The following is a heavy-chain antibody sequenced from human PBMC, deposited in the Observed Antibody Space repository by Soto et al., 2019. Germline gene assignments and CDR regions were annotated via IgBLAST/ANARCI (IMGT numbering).Heavy chain of an antibody. CDR3: ARGSHSTSGAVKAHDY. Sequence: GGSLRLSCAASEFTFSSYCMHWVRQAPGKGLVWVSRIKSDGSHTAYADSVKGRFTISRDNAKNTLYLQMNSLRAEDTAVYYCARGSHSTSGAVKAHDYWGQGAQVTVSS. CDR2: IKSDGSHT. D-gene: IGHD6-6*01. V-gene: IGHV3-74*01. J-gene: IGHJ4*02. CDR1: EFTFSSYC.